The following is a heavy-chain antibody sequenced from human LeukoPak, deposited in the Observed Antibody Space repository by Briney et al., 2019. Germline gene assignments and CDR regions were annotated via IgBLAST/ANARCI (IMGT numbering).Heavy chain of an antibody. Sequence: SETLSLTCAVYGGSFSGYYWSWIRQPPGKGLEWIGEINHSGSTNYNPSLKSRVTISVDTSKNQFSLKLSSVTAADTAVYYCARAHSSSWYFVWLDPWGQGTLVTVSS. CDR2: INHSGST. CDR1: GGSFSGYY. D-gene: IGHD6-13*01. V-gene: IGHV4-34*01. CDR3: ARAHSSSWYFVWLDP. J-gene: IGHJ5*02.